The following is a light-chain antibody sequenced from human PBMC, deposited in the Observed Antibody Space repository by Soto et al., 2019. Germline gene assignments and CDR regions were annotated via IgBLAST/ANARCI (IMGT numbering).Light chain of an antibody. CDR1: QTISNF. CDR2: GAS. V-gene: IGKV1-39*01. J-gene: IGKJ1*01. CDR3: QHSYNTPRT. Sequence: DIEMTQSPSSLSATVGDRVTVTCRASQTISNFLNWYQQTPGKAPKLLIYGASNLQSGVPSRFSGSGSGTDFTLTISSLQPEDFATYCCQHSYNTPRTFGQGTKVDIK.